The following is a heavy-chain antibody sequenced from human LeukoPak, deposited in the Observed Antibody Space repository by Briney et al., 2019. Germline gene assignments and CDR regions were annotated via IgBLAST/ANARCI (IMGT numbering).Heavy chain of an antibody. V-gene: IGHV3-23*01. CDR3: AKPVSTAGYNQGFDY. J-gene: IGHJ4*02. CDR1: GFTFSSYA. CDR2: ISGSGGST. D-gene: IGHD5-24*01. Sequence: GGSLRLSCAASGFTFSSYAMSWVRQAPGKGLEWVSAISGSGGSTYYADSVKGRFTISRDNSKTSLYLQMDSLRTEDTALYYCAKPVSTAGYNQGFDYWGQGTLVTVSS.